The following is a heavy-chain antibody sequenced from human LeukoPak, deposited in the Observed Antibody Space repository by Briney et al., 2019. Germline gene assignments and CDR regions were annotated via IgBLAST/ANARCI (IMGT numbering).Heavy chain of an antibody. CDR1: GGSISSYY. CDR2: IYYSGST. J-gene: IGHJ6*02. V-gene: IGHV4-59*01. D-gene: IGHD6-13*01. CDR3: ARGVAAAGTFYYGMDV. Sequence: KPSETLSLTCTVSGGSISSYYWSWTRQPPGKGLEWIGYIYYSGSTNYNPSLKSRVTISVDTSKNQFSLKLSSVTAADTAVYYCARGVAAAGTFYYGMDVWGQGTTVTVSS.